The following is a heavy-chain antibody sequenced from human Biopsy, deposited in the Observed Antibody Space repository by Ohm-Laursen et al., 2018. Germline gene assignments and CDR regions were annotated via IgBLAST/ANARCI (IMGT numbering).Heavy chain of an antibody. D-gene: IGHD1-1*01. V-gene: IGHV1-18*01. CDR2: INTENGNT. Sequence: ASSVKVSCKASGYTFTSYGISWVRQAPGQGLEWMGWINTENGNTIYAQNLQGRVTMTADTSTSTAYMEVTSLRSDDTAVYYCARAKLEPVYCYYGMDVWGQGTTVTVSS. CDR1: GYTFTSYG. J-gene: IGHJ6*02. CDR3: ARAKLEPVYCYYGMDV.